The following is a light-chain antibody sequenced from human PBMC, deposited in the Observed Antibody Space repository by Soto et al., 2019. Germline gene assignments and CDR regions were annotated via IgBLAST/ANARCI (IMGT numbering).Light chain of an antibody. CDR1: QSVGSY. J-gene: IGKJ3*01. V-gene: IGKV3-11*01. CDR3: LQRSIGFT. CDR2: GAS. Sequence: EIVLTQSPATLSLSPGERATLSCRASQSVGSYLAWYQQKPGQAPRLLIFGASSRAPGIPASGSGSGSGTDFTVTISSLEPEDFAVYHCLQRSIGFTFGPGAKVDIK.